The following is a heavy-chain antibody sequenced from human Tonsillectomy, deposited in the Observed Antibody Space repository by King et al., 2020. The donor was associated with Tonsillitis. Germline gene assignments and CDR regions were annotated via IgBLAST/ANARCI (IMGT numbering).Heavy chain of an antibody. CDR1: GFTFSSYA. J-gene: IGHJ4*02. Sequence: VQLVESGGGLVQPGGSLRLSCAASGFTFSSYAMSWVRQAPGKGLEWVSAISGSGGSTYYTDSLKGRFTISRDNSRNTLYLQMNSLRAEDTAVYYCAKCGYHYDFWSGDYYFDYWGQGTLVTVSS. CDR2: ISGSGGST. CDR3: AKCGYHYDFWSGDYYFDY. V-gene: IGHV3-23*04. D-gene: IGHD3-3*01.